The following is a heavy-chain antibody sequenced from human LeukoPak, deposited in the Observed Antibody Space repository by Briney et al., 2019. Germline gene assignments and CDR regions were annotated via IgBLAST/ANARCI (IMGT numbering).Heavy chain of an antibody. CDR2: IIPIFGTA. CDR1: GGTFSSYA. D-gene: IGHD5-24*01. Sequence: SVKVSCKASGGTFSSYAISWVRQAPGQGLEWMGRIIPIFGTANYAQKFQGRVTITTDASTSTAYMELSRLRSEDTAVYYCARDRDGYNWVDFDYWGQGTLVTVSS. CDR3: ARDRDGYNWVDFDY. V-gene: IGHV1-69*05. J-gene: IGHJ4*02.